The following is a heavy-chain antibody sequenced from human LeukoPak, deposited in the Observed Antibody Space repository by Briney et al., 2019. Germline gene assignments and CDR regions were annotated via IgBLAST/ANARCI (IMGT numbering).Heavy chain of an antibody. D-gene: IGHD6-13*01. CDR3: PKDRVAAAGIGEFDY. J-gene: IGHJ4*02. V-gene: IGHV3-23*01. CDR1: GFTLTTYA. CDR2: ISGSGGST. Sequence: GWSLRLSCAASGFTLTTYAMSWVRQAPGKGLEWGSSISGSGGSTYYADSVKGRFTISRDNSKNTLYLQMNGLRAEDTAVYYCPKDRVAAAGIGEFDYWGQGTLVTVSS.